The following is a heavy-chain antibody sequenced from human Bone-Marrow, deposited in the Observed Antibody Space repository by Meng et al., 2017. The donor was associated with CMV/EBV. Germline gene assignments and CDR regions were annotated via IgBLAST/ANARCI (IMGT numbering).Heavy chain of an antibody. CDR2: IVPSDSYT. CDR1: GYVCTSYW. J-gene: IGHJ5*02. V-gene: IGHV5-10-1*01. CDR3: AILRDNWFDP. D-gene: IGHD3-16*01. Sequence: CCECSGYVCTSYWYSWVRQMPGEGREWMGRIVPSDSYTNYSPSFQGHVTISADKSISTAYLQWSSLKASDTAIYYCAILRDNWFDPWGQGTLVTVSS.